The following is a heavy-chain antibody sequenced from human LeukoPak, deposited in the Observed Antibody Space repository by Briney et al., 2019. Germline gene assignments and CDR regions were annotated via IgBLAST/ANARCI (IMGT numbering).Heavy chain of an antibody. V-gene: IGHV1-2*02. CDR3: ARGSSFLYYYGSRSSGYFDL. J-gene: IGHJ2*01. Sequence: ASVKVSCKASGYTFTGYYMHWVRQAPGQGLEWMGWINPNSGGTNYAQKFQGRVTMTRDTSIGTAYMELSRLRSDDTAVYYCARGSSFLYYYGSRSSGYFDLWGRGTLVTVSS. CDR2: INPNSGGT. CDR1: GYTFTGYY. D-gene: IGHD3-10*01.